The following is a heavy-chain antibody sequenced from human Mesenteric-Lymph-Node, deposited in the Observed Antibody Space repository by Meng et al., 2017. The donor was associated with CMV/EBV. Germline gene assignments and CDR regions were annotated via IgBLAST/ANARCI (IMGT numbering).Heavy chain of an antibody. D-gene: IGHD1-26*01. V-gene: IGHV3-21*01. CDR1: GFTFSSYS. CDR3: AKSGTSNRSLLN. CDR2: ISSSSTYI. Sequence: GGSLRLSCAASGFTFSSYSMNWVRQAPGKGLEWVSSISSSSTYIYYADSVKGRFTISRDNAKNSLYLQMNSLRAEYTAVYYCAKSGTSNRSLLNWGQGTLVTVSS. J-gene: IGHJ4*02.